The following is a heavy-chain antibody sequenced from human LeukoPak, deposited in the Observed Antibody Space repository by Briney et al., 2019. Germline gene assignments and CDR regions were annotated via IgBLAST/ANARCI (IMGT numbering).Heavy chain of an antibody. CDR2: IYHSGST. Sequence: PSGTLSLTCAVSGGSISNSNWWSWVRQPPGKGLEWIGEIYHSGSTNYNPSLKSRVTISVDTSKNQFSLKLSSVTAADTAVYYCARARNCSSTSCYLRDLDYWGQGTLVTVSS. D-gene: IGHD2-2*01. CDR3: ARARNCSSTSCYLRDLDY. V-gene: IGHV4-4*02. CDR1: GGSISNSNW. J-gene: IGHJ4*02.